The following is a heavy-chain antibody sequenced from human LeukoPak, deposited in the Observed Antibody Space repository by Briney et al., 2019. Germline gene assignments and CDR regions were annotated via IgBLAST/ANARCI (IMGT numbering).Heavy chain of an antibody. J-gene: IGHJ5*02. Sequence: GASVKVSCKASGYIFTSYYMHWVRQAPGQGLEWMGIINPSGGSTSYAQKFQGRVTMTRDTSTSTVYMELSSLRSEDTAVYYCALSSSGWQNWFDPWGQGTLVTVSS. D-gene: IGHD6-19*01. V-gene: IGHV1-46*01. CDR1: GYIFTSYY. CDR3: ALSSSGWQNWFDP. CDR2: INPSGGST.